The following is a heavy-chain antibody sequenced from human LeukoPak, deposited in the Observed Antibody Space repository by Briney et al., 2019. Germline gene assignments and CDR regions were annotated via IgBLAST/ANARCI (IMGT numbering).Heavy chain of an antibody. CDR2: ISSSSSYI. V-gene: IGHV3-21*01. J-gene: IGHJ4*02. Sequence: GGSLRLSCAASGFTFSSYSMNWVRQAPGKGLEWVSSISSSSSYIYYADSVKGRFTISRDNAKNSLYLQMNSLRAEDTAVYYCASASGGVRPSDYWGQGTLVTVSS. CDR3: ASASGGVRPSDY. D-gene: IGHD3-16*01. CDR1: GFTFSSYS.